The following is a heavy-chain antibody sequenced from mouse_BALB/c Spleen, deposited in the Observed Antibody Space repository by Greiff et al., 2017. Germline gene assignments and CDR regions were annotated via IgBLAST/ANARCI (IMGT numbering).Heavy chain of an antibody. CDR1: GFTFSDYY. J-gene: IGHJ4*01. CDR2: ISDGGSYT. Sequence: EGQVVESGGGLVKPGGSLKLSCAASGFTFSDYYMYWVRQTPEKRLEWVATISDGGSYTYYPDSVKGRFTISRDNAKNNLYLQMSSLKSEDTAMYYCAGGDYYGSPAMDYWGQGTSVTVSS. V-gene: IGHV5-4*02. D-gene: IGHD1-1*01. CDR3: AGGDYYGSPAMDY.